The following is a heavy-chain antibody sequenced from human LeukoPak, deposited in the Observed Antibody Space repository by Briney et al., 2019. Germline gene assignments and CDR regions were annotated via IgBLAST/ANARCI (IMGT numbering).Heavy chain of an antibody. CDR1: GYTFTSYG. V-gene: IGHV1-18*01. CDR3: VIWAYSSGPGHPRDVSDI. D-gene: IGHD6-19*01. J-gene: IGHJ3*02. Sequence: ASVKVSCKASGYTFTSYGISWVRQAPGQGLEWMGWISAYNGNTNYAQKLQGRVTMTTDTSTSTAYMELRSLRSDDTAVYYCVIWAYSSGPGHPRDVSDIWGQGTTVIVSS. CDR2: ISAYNGNT.